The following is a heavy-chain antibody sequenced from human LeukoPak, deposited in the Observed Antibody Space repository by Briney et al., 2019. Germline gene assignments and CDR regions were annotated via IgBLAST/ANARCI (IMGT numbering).Heavy chain of an antibody. CDR2: ISWDGGST. Sequence: GGSLRLSCAASGFTFDDYAMHWVRQAPGKGLEWVSLISWDGGSTYYADSVKGRFTISRDNSKNSLYLQMNSLRAEDTALYYCAKDAAEGYYYGMDVWGQGTTVTVSS. V-gene: IGHV3-43D*03. D-gene: IGHD6-13*01. CDR1: GFTFDDYA. J-gene: IGHJ6*02. CDR3: AKDAAEGYYYGMDV.